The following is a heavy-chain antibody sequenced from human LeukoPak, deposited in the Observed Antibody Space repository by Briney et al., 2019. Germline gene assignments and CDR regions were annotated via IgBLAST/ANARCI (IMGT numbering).Heavy chain of an antibody. CDR1: GGSISSYY. D-gene: IGHD6-19*01. CDR2: IYTSGST. J-gene: IGHJ4*02. V-gene: IGHV4-4*07. Sequence: SETLSVTCTDSGGSISSYYWSWIRQPAGKGLEWIGRIYTSGSTNYNPSLKSRVTMSVDTSKNQFSLKLSSVTAADTAVYYCARDQEWLVIDYWGQGTLVTVSS. CDR3: ARDQEWLVIDY.